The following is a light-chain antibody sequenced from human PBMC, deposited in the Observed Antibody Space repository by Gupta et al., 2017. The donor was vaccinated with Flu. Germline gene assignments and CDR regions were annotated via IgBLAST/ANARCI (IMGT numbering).Light chain of an antibody. CDR2: ATS. V-gene: IGKV3-20*01. CDR3: QQHGSSAYS. J-gene: IGKJ2*03. Sequence: EIVLTQSPGTLSVSPGERATLSCRASQRVSSSYLAWYQQKPGQAPRLLIYATSSRATGVPDRFSGSGSGTSFTLTISRLEPEDFAVYYCQQHGSSAYSFGQGTKLEI. CDR1: QRVSSSY.